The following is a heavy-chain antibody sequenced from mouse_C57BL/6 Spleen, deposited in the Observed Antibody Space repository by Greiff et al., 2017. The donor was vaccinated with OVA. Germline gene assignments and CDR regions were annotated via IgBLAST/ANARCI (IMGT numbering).Heavy chain of an antibody. CDR2: IYPGSGNT. CDR1: GYTFTDYY. V-gene: IGHV1-76*01. D-gene: IGHD1-1*01. CDR3: ARRVTTVVARGYFDV. Sequence: QVQLQQSGAELVRPGASVKLSCKASGYTFTDYYINWVKQRPGQGLEWIARIYPGSGNTYYNEKFKGKATLTAEKSSSTAYMQLSSLTSEDSAVYFGARRVTTVVARGYFDVWGTGTTVTVSS. J-gene: IGHJ1*03.